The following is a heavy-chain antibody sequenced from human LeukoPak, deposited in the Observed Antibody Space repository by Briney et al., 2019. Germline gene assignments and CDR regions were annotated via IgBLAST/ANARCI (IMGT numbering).Heavy chain of an antibody. D-gene: IGHD1-1*01. CDR2: IYCSGST. J-gene: IGHJ4*02. V-gene: IGHV4-59*11. CDR1: GDSISRHY. Sequence: PSETLSLTCTVSGDSISRHYWSWIRQPPGKGLEWIGCIYCSGSTSYNPSLKSRVTISVDTSNNQFSLKLTSMTAADTAVYYCARDSGPFDYWGQGTLVTVSS. CDR3: ARDSGPFDY.